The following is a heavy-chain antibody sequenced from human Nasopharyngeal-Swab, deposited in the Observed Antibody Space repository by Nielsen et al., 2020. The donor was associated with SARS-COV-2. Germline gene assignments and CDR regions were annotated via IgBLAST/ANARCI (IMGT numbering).Heavy chain of an antibody. V-gene: IGHV1-69*06. Sequence: WVRQAPGQGLEWMGGIIPIFGTANYTQKFQGRVTITADKSTSTAYMELSSLRSEDTAVYYCARDLKVLRFRELLGHWFDPWGQGTLVTVSS. CDR3: ARDLKVLRFRELLGHWFDP. CDR2: IIPIFGTA. J-gene: IGHJ5*02. D-gene: IGHD3-10*01.